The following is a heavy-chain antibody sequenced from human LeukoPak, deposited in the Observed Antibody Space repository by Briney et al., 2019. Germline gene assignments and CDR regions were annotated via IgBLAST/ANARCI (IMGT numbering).Heavy chain of an antibody. CDR3: ARHYDFWAAFDI. D-gene: IGHD3-3*01. J-gene: IGHJ3*02. CDR1: GFTFSKTW. Sequence: GGSLRLSCIGSGFTFSKTWMMWVRQAPGKGLEWVANINQDGGAISYVDSVKGRFTISRDNAKNSLFLQMNSLRAEDTAVYYCARHYDFWAAFDIWGQGTMVTVSS. CDR2: INQDGGAI. V-gene: IGHV3-7*03.